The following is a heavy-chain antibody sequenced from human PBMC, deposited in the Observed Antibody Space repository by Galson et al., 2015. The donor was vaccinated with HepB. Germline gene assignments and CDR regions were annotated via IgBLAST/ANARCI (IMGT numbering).Heavy chain of an antibody. CDR1: GYTFTSYY. CDR2: IDPSGGST. Sequence: SVKVSCKASGYTFTSYYIHWVRQAPGQGLEWMGIIDPSGGSTIYAQKFQGRITMTRDTSTSTVYMELSNLRSEDTAVYYCARVGMATINFAYWGQGTLVTVSS. J-gene: IGHJ4*02. D-gene: IGHD5-24*01. V-gene: IGHV1-46*01. CDR3: ARVGMATINFAY.